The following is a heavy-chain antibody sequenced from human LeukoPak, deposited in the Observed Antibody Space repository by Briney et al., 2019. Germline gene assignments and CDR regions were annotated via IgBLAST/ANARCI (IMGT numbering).Heavy chain of an antibody. V-gene: IGHV1-18*01. CDR3: MRDPTNTSGRYAYFDF. CDR2: ISCYNGDT. D-gene: IGHD1-26*01. CDR1: GYTFTHHG. Sequence: PGASVTVSCKASGYTFTHHGISWVRQAPGQGLEWMGWISCYNGDTKYGQKFQGRVTMSKDASTTTAYMELTGLTSDDTAVYYCMRDPTNTSGRYAYFDFWGQGTLVTVSS. J-gene: IGHJ4*02.